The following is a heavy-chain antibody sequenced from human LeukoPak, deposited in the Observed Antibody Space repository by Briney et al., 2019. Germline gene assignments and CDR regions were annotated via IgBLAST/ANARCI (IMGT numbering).Heavy chain of an antibody. D-gene: IGHD1-26*01. V-gene: IGHV3-20*04. CDR3: ARSFSVSEWELPEPNFDY. J-gene: IGHJ4*02. Sequence: PGRCLRLSCAAAGSTFDDYGMSWGRQDPGKGLEWGSGINGNGGTTGYADSVKGRFTICRDNAKNSLYLQMNSLRAEDTALYYCARSFSVSEWELPEPNFDYWGQGTLVTVSS. CDR1: GSTFDDYG. CDR2: INGNGGTT.